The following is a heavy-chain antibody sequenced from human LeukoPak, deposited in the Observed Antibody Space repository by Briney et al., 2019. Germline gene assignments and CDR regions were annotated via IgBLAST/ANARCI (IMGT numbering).Heavy chain of an antibody. CDR3: ARRSRGYDFGRQPFDS. D-gene: IGHD5-12*01. J-gene: IGHJ4*02. V-gene: IGHV7-4-1*02. Sequence: ASVKVSCKASGYTFTSYAMNWVRQAPGQGLEWMGWINTNTGNPTYAQGFTGRFVFSLDTSVSTAYLQISSLKAEDTAVYYCARRSRGYDFGRQPFDSWGQGTLVTVSS. CDR1: GYTFTSYA. CDR2: INTNTGNP.